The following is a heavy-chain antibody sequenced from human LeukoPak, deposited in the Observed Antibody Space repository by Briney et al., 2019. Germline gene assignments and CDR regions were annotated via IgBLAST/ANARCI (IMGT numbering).Heavy chain of an antibody. D-gene: IGHD6-13*01. J-gene: IGHJ6*02. V-gene: IGHV3-23*01. Sequence: GGSLRLSCAASGFTFSSYAMSWVRQAPGKGLEWVSAISGSGGSTYYADSVKGRFTISRDNSKNTLYLQMNSLRAEDTAVYYCATRNPNPYSSSWLWAISYGMDVWGQGTTVTVSS. CDR1: GFTFSSYA. CDR3: ATRNPNPYSSSWLWAISYGMDV. CDR2: ISGSGGST.